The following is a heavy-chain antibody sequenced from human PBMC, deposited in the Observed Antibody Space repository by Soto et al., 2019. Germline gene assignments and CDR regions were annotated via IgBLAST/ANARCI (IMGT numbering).Heavy chain of an antibody. V-gene: IGHV4-30-2*01. D-gene: IGHD4-17*01. Sequence: QLQLQESGSGLVKPSQTLSLTCAVSGGSISSGGYSWSWIRQPPGKGLEWIGYIYHSGTTYYNPSLQSGVTIPVDTSKNRSSLKPSSVPAADTAVYYCARAHYGDYGYGMDVWGRGTTVTVSS. CDR2: IYHSGTT. CDR1: GGSISSGGYS. J-gene: IGHJ6*02. CDR3: ARAHYGDYGYGMDV.